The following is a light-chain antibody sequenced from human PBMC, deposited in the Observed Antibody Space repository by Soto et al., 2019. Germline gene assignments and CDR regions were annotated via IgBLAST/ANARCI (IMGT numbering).Light chain of an antibody. CDR2: DAS. V-gene: IGKV3-11*01. CDR1: QSVNTY. Sequence: EIVLTQSPATLSLSPGERATLSCRASQSVNTYLVWYQQKPGQAPRLLIYDASNMATGIRARFSGSGSGTDFTLTISSLEPEDFAVYYCQQRSNWPITFGQGTRLEIK. CDR3: QQRSNWPIT. J-gene: IGKJ5*01.